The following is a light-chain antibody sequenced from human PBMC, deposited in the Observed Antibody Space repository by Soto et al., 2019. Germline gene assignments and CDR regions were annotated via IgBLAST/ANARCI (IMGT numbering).Light chain of an antibody. V-gene: IGKV3-20*01. J-gene: IGKJ1*01. Sequence: EIVLTQSPGTLSLSPVERASLSGRASQSVRSNYLAWYQQKPGQAPRLLIYDASNGATGIPDRFSGSGSGTDFTLTISRLEPEDFAVYYCQQYGSSPRTFGQGTKVDI. CDR1: QSVRSNY. CDR2: DAS. CDR3: QQYGSSPRT.